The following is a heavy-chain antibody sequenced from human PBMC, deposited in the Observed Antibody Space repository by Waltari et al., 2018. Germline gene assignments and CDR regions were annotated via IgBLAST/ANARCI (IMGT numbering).Heavy chain of an antibody. CDR1: GVTFHGHG. V-gene: IGHV3-48*04. J-gene: IGHJ3*02. D-gene: IGHD1-26*01. Sequence: EVQLEESGGTSAQPGGSLKLFCVASGVTFHGHGMNWVRQAPGKGLDWSSYITGSSTSTNYADSVRGRFIVSRDNAQNALYLQRTGLRAEDTAIYYCAADGVGVLPGDAFDIWGQGTMVTVSS. CDR3: AADGVGVLPGDAFDI. CDR2: ITGSSTST.